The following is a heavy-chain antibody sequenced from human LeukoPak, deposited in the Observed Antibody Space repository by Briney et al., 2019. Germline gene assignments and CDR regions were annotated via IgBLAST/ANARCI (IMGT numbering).Heavy chain of an antibody. CDR2: ISSSGSTI. V-gene: IGHV3-48*03. D-gene: IGHD3-16*01. CDR1: GFTFSSYE. J-gene: IGHJ4*02. Sequence: GGSLRLSCAASGFTFSSYEMNWVRQAPGKGLEWVSYISSSGSTIYYADSVKGRFTISRDNAKNSLYLEMSSLRAEDTAVYYCAREGGGLHYFDYWGQGTLVTVSS. CDR3: AREGGGLHYFDY.